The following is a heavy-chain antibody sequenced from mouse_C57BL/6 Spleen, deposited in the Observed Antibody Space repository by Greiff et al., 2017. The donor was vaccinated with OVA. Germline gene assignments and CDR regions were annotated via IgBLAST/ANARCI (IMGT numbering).Heavy chain of an antibody. CDR3: AREGGSSYYLDY. CDR1: GFTFSSYA. Sequence: EVMLVESGGGLVKPGGSLKLSCAASGFTFSSYAMSWVRQTPEKRLEWVATISDGGSYTYYPDNVKGRFTISRDNAKNNLYLQMSHLKSEDTAMYYCAREGGSSYYLDYWGQGTTLTVSS. V-gene: IGHV5-4*01. D-gene: IGHD1-1*01. CDR2: ISDGGSYT. J-gene: IGHJ2*01.